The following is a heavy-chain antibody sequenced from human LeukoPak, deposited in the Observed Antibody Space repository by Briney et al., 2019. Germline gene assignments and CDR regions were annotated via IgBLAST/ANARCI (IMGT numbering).Heavy chain of an antibody. J-gene: IGHJ6*03. CDR1: GGSFSGYY. CDR2: INHSGST. D-gene: IGHD3-3*01. V-gene: IGHV4-34*01. CDR3: ARVLRIPVLRFLVGYYYYMDV. Sequence: PSETLSLTCAVYGGSFSGYYWSWIRQPPGKGLEWIGEINHSGSTNYNPSLKSRVTISVDTSKNQFSLKLSSVTAADTAVYYCARVLRIPVLRFLVGYYYYMDVWGKGTTVTVSS.